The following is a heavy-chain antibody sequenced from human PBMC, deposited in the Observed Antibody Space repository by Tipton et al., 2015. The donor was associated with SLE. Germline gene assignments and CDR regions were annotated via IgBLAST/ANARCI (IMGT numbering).Heavy chain of an antibody. Sequence: SLRLSCAVSGFSFRSYEMNWVRQTPGKGLEWVSYISGTGSTIYYADSVKGRFTISRDNAKNSLYLQMNSLRGEDTAVYYCARATYSVIVDAFDIWGQGTMVTVSS. J-gene: IGHJ3*02. CDR1: GFSFRSYE. CDR3: ARATYSVIVDAFDI. CDR2: ISGTGSTI. V-gene: IGHV3-48*03. D-gene: IGHD2-15*01.